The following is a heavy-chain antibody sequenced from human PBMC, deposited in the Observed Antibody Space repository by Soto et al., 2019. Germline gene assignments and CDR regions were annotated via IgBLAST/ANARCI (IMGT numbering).Heavy chain of an antibody. J-gene: IGHJ4*02. Sequence: GVSMRLSCAAAGFTFMTYCGHWVRQATGKGLEWVAVIWYDGSNKYYADSVKGRFTISRDNSKNTLYLQMNSLGAEDTAVYYCARDPGYCTSSSCSAYYFDYWGQGTLVTVSS. V-gene: IGHV3-33*01. CDR1: GFTFMTYC. D-gene: IGHD2-2*03. CDR3: ARDPGYCTSSSCSAYYFDY. CDR2: IWYDGSNK.